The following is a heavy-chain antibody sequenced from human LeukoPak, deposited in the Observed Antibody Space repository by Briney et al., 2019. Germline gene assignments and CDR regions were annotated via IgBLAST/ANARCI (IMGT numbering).Heavy chain of an antibody. D-gene: IGHD3-10*01. CDR2: FDPEDGET. Sequence: ASVKVSCKVSGYTLTELSMHWVRQAPGKGLEWMGGFDPEDGETIYAQKFQGRVTVTRDTSISTDYMEISGLTSDDTALYYCAREPSGSGGYDYWGQGTLVTVSS. V-gene: IGHV1-24*01. CDR1: GYTLTELS. J-gene: IGHJ4*02. CDR3: AREPSGSGGYDY.